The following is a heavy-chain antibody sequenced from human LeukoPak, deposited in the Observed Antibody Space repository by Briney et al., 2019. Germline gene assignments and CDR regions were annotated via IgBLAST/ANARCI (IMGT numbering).Heavy chain of an antibody. Sequence: GGSLRLSCAASGFTFSNFAMSWVRQAPGKGLEWVSIISISGGTTYYADSVKGRFTISRDNSKNTLYLQMNSLRAEDTAVYYCTTVDSTSYWGQGTLVTVSS. J-gene: IGHJ4*02. CDR1: GFTFSNFA. CDR2: ISISGGTT. D-gene: IGHD2/OR15-2a*01. V-gene: IGHV3-23*01. CDR3: TTVDSTSY.